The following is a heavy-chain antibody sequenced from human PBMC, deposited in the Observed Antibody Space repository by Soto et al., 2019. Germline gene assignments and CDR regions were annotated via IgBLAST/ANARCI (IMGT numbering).Heavy chain of an antibody. CDR2: ISGSGGST. CDR3: AKDAPVLRCLEWSPMGYYGMDV. V-gene: IGHV3-23*01. J-gene: IGHJ6*02. Sequence: GGSLRLSCAASGFTFSSYAMSWVRQAPGKGLEWVSAISGSGGSTYYADSVKGRFTISRDNSKNTLYLQMNSLRAEDTAVYYCAKDAPVLRCLEWSPMGYYGMDVWGQGTTVTVSS. CDR1: GFTFSSYA. D-gene: IGHD3-3*01.